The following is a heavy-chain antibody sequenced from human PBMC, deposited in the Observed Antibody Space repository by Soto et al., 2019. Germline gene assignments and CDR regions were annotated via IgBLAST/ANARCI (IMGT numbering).Heavy chain of an antibody. Sequence: QVQLVQSGAEVKKPGSSVKVSCKASGGTFSSYAISWVRQAPGQGLVWMGGIIPIFGTANDAQKFQGRVTITADESTSTAYMELSSLRSEDTAVYYCASRKRWLQFRSFDYWGQGTLDTVSS. CDR3: ASRKRWLQFRSFDY. V-gene: IGHV1-69*01. CDR2: IIPIFGTA. CDR1: GGTFSSYA. J-gene: IGHJ4*02. D-gene: IGHD5-12*01.